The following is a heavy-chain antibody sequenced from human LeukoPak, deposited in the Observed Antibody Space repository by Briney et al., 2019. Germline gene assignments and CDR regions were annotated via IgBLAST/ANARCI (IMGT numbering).Heavy chain of an antibody. CDR1: GGSISSSSYY. J-gene: IGHJ5*02. CDR2: IYYSGST. CDR3: ARRYCSSTSCYVA. V-gene: IGHV4-39*01. Sequence: SETLSLTCTVSGGSISSSSYYWGWIRQPPGKGLEWIGSIYYSGSTYYNPSLKSRVTISVDTSKNQFSLKLSSVTAADTAVYYCARRYCSSTSCYVAWGQGTLVTVSS. D-gene: IGHD2-2*01.